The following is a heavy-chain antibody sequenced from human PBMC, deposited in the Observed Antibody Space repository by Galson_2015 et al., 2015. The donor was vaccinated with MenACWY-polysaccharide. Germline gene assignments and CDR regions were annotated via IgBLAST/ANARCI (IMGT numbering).Heavy chain of an antibody. Sequence: ECIATIHYRGNVYFNPSLKSRVTMSMDTSQNQLSLRLNSVTAADTAVYYCARHGGYSDRWGGFHWFDPWDQGTLVIVSS. CDR2: IHYRGNV. V-gene: IGHV4-39*01. CDR3: ARHGGYSDRWGGFHWFDP. D-gene: IGHD5-12*01. J-gene: IGHJ5*02.